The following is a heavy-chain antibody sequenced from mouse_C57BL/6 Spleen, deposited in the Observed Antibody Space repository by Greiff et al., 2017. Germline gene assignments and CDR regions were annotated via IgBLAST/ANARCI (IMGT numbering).Heavy chain of an antibody. Sequence: EVKLMESGGGLVQPGGSMKLSCVASGFTFSNYWMNWVRQSPEKGLEWVAQIRLKSDNYATHYAESVKGRFTISRDDSKSSVYLQMNNLRAEDTGIYYCTVGSSFFAYWGQETLVTVSA. CDR3: TVGSSFFAY. V-gene: IGHV6-3*01. J-gene: IGHJ3*01. CDR2: IRLKSDNYAT. D-gene: IGHD1-1*01. CDR1: GFTFSNYW.